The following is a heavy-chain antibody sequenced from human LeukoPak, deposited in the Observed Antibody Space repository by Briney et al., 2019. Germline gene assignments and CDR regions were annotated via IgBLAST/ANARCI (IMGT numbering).Heavy chain of an antibody. J-gene: IGHJ3*02. CDR2: ISGSGDST. V-gene: IGHV3-23*01. Sequence: GGSLRLSCAASAFTFSNFAMTWVRQAPGKGLEWLSTISGSGDSTNYADSVKGRFTISRDNAKNTLFLQMSSLRAEDTAVYYCAKEHRDSPGAFDIWGQGTMVTVSS. CDR3: AKEHRDSPGAFDI. CDR1: AFTFSNFA. D-gene: IGHD1-14*01.